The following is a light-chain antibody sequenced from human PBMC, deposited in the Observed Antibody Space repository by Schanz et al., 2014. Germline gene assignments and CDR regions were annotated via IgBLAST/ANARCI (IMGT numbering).Light chain of an antibody. CDR2: GAS. CDR1: QSVSSSS. J-gene: IGKJ1*01. CDR3: QQFPGT. Sequence: EIVLTQSPGTLSLSPGERATLSCRASQSVSSSSLAWYQQKPGQAPRLLIYGASRRATGIPDRFSGSGSGTDFTLTISRLEPEDFAVYFCQQFPGTFGQGTKVEIK. V-gene: IGKV3-20*01.